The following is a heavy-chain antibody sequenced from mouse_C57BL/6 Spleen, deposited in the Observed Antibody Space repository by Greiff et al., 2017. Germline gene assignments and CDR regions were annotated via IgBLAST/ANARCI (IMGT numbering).Heavy chain of an antibody. CDR3: ARSDDYDGYAMDY. CDR2: INPNNGGT. V-gene: IGHV1-18*01. J-gene: IGHJ4*01. D-gene: IGHD2-4*01. CDR1: GYTFTDYN. Sequence: EVQLQQSGPERVKPGASVKIPCKASGYTFTDYNMDWVKQSHGKSLEWIGDINPNNGGTIYNQKFKGKATLTVDKSSSTAYMELRSLTSEDTAVYYCARSDDYDGYAMDYWGQGTSVTVSS.